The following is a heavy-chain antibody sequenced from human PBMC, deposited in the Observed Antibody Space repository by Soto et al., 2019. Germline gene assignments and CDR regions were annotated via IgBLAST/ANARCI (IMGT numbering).Heavy chain of an antibody. D-gene: IGHD3-3*01. V-gene: IGHV3-30*18. Sequence: PGGSLRLSCAASGFTFSSYGMHWVRQAPGKGLEWVAVISYDGSNKYYADSVKGRFTISRDNSKNTLYLQMNSLRAEDTAVYYCAKVIVDFCSGYYTGGDAFDIWGQGTMVTVSS. CDR3: AKVIVDFCSGYYTGGDAFDI. CDR2: ISYDGSNK. J-gene: IGHJ3*02. CDR1: GFTFSSYG.